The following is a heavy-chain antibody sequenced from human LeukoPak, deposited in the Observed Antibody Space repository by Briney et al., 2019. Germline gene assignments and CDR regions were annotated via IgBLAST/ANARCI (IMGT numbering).Heavy chain of an antibody. Sequence: SETLSLTCSVSGYSISNGYYWGWIRQPPGKGLEWIGSILYNGGTFYNPSLKSRVTISVDTSKNQFSLMVKSVTAADTAVYYCAFHRYDNSFDPWGQGTQVAVSS. D-gene: IGHD2-2*01. V-gene: IGHV4-38-2*02. CDR1: GYSISNGYY. CDR2: ILYNGGT. J-gene: IGHJ5*02. CDR3: AFHRYDNSFDP.